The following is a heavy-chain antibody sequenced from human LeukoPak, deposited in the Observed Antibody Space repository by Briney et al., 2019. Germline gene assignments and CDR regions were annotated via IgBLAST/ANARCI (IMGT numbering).Heavy chain of an antibody. CDR1: GFTFGDYA. Sequence: GGSLRLSCTASGFTFGDYAMSWFRQAPGKGLEWVGFIRSKAYGGTTEYAASVKGRFTISRDDSKSIAYLQMNSLKTEDTAVYYCTRDQKHTPYSSGWADFDYWGQGTLVTVSS. V-gene: IGHV3-49*03. CDR2: IRSKAYGGTT. D-gene: IGHD6-19*01. J-gene: IGHJ4*02. CDR3: TRDQKHTPYSSGWADFDY.